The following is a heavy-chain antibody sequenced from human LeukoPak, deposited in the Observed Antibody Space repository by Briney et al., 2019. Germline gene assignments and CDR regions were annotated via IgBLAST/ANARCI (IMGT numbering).Heavy chain of an antibody. CDR3: ARDSYQDYYGRFDP. D-gene: IGHD3-10*01. V-gene: IGHV3-23*01. CDR1: GFIFTGYA. Sequence: GGSLRLSCAASGFIFTGYAMSWVRQAPGKGLEWVSAISGSGGSTYYADSVKGRFTISRDNSKNTLYLQMNGLTAEDTAMYYCARDSYQDYYGRFDPWGQGTLVIVSS. J-gene: IGHJ5*02. CDR2: ISGSGGST.